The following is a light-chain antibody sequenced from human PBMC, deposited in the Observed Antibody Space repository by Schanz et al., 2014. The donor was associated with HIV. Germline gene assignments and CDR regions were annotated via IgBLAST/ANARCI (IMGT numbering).Light chain of an antibody. J-gene: IGLJ1*01. CDR3: CSFTSDRTYV. V-gene: IGLV2-14*03. CDR2: DVT. CDR1: SSDVGGYDY. Sequence: QSALTQPASVSGSPGQSITISCTGDSSDVGGYDYVSWYPQHPGKAPKLIIYDVTIRPSGVSNRFSGSKSGNTASLAISGLQAEDDAEFFCCSFTSDRTYVFGSGTKLTVL.